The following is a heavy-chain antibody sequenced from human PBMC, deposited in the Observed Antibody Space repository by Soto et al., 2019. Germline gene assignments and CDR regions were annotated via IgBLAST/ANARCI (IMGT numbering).Heavy chain of an antibody. Sequence: QVQLVQSGAEVKKPGSSVKVSCKASGGTFSSYAISWVRQAPGQGLEWMGGIIPIFGTANYAQKFQGRVTITEDKSTSTAYMELSSLRSEDTAVYYCARVFNGSSGWYVWFEPWGQGTLVTVSS. CDR1: GGTFSSYA. J-gene: IGHJ5*02. D-gene: IGHD6-19*01. V-gene: IGHV1-69*06. CDR2: IIPIFGTA. CDR3: ARVFNGSSGWYVWFEP.